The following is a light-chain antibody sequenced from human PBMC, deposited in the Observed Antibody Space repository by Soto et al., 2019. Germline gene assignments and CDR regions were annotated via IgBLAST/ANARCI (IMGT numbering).Light chain of an antibody. J-gene: IGLJ2*01. CDR2: STN. CDR3: AAWDGSLNVVL. Sequence: QSVLTQPPSASGTPGQRVTISCSGSSSNIVSNTVNWYQQLPGSAPKLLIYSTNQRPSGVPDRFSGSKSGTSASLAISGLQSEDEADYYCAAWDGSLNVVLFGGGTQLTVL. V-gene: IGLV1-44*01. CDR1: SSNIVSNT.